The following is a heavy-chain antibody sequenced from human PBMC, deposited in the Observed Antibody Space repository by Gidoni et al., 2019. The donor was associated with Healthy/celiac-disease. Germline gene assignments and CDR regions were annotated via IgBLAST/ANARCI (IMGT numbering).Heavy chain of an antibody. CDR3: AVGDTAMATPFDY. D-gene: IGHD5-18*01. V-gene: IGHV5-10-1*01. J-gene: IGHJ4*02. Sequence: EVQLVQSGAEVKQPGESLRISCKGSGYSFTSYWISWVRQMPGKGLEGMGRIDPSDSYTNYSPSFQGHVTISADKSISTAYLQWSSLKASDTAMYYCAVGDTAMATPFDYWGQGTLVTVSS. CDR2: IDPSDSYT. CDR1: GYSFTSYW.